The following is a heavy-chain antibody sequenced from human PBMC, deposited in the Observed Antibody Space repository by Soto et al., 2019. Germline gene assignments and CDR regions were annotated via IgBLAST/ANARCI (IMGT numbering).Heavy chain of an antibody. CDR3: ARVSSLDIAVAGIFDY. CDR2: IIPIFGTA. Sequence: ASVKVSCKASGGTFSSYAISWVRQAPGQGLEWMGGIIPIFGTANYAQKFQGRVTITADESTSTAYMELSSLRSEDTAVYYCARVSSLDIAVAGIFDYWGQGTLVTLSS. J-gene: IGHJ4*02. V-gene: IGHV1-69*13. CDR1: GGTFSSYA. D-gene: IGHD6-19*01.